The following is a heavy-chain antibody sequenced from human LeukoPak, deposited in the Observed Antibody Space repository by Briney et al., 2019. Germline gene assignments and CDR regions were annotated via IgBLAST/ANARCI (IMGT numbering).Heavy chain of an antibody. V-gene: IGHV1-2*02. CDR3: ARDASDKYDSASRIHLDS. CDR2: IKANSGDT. J-gene: IGHJ4*02. D-gene: IGHD2-15*01. CDR1: GFTLIDY. Sequence: GASVKVSCKASGFTLIDYIHWVRQDPRQGLQWMGWIKANSGDTEYAQKFQGRVTMTRDTSISTVYMELSSLRSDDTAVYYCARDASDKYDSASRIHLDSWGQGTLVTVSS.